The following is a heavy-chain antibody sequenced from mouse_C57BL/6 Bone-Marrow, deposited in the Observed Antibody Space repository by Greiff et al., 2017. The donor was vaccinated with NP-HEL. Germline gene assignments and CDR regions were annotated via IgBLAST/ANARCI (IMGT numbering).Heavy chain of an antibody. V-gene: IGHV1-55*01. CDR1: GYTFTSYW. D-gene: IGHD2-3*01. CDR3: ARCSYDGSRAHYFDY. Sequence: VQLQQSGAELVKPGASVKMSCKASGYTFTSYWITWVKQRPGQGLEWIGDIYPGSGSTNYNEKFKSKATLTVDTSSSTAYMQLSSLTSEDSAVYYCARCSYDGSRAHYFDYWGQGTTLTVSS. CDR2: IYPGSGST. J-gene: IGHJ2*01.